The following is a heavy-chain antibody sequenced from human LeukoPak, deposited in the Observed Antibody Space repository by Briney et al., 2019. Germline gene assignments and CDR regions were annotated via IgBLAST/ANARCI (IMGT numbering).Heavy chain of an antibody. CDR1: GDSMSSSHYC. V-gene: IGHV4-39*01. Sequence: MPSETLSLTCTVSGDSMSSSHYCWGWIRQPPGKGLEWIGSIYYSGSTYYNPSLKSRVTMSVDTSKKQFSLKLSSVTAADTAVYYCARLKYYYDSSGLPLPDYWGQGTLVTVSS. CDR3: ARLKYYYDSSGLPLPDY. J-gene: IGHJ4*02. D-gene: IGHD3-22*01. CDR2: IYYSGST.